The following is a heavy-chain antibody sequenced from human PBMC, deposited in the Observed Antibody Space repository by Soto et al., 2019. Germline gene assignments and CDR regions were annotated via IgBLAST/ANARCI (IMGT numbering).Heavy chain of an antibody. D-gene: IGHD6-19*01. J-gene: IGHJ5*02. CDR1: GFTFSAYS. V-gene: IGHV3-21*01. CDR3: ARDGSGWSRSP. CDR2: ISTTYKI. Sequence: GGSLRLSCAASGFTFSAYSMSWLRQAPGKGLDWVSTISTTYKIYYTDSVNGRFNIYRDNAQNSLYLEMNSLRVEDTAVYYCARDGSGWSRSPWGQGTLVTVSS.